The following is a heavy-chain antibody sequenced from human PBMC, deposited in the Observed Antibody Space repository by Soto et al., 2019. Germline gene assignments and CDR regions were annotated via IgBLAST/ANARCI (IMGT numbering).Heavy chain of an antibody. D-gene: IGHD6-6*01. CDR1: GGSISSGGYY. CDR2: NYYSGIT. J-gene: IGHJ6*02. CDR3: ARGSSIAGLYYGMDV. V-gene: IGHV4-31*03. Sequence: QVQLQESGPGLVKPSQTLSLTCTVSGGSISSGGYYWTWIRQHPGKGLEWIGSNYYSGITYYNPSLKSRVTISLATSKNQFSLKLSSVTAAETAVYYCARGSSIAGLYYGMDVWGQGTTVTVSS.